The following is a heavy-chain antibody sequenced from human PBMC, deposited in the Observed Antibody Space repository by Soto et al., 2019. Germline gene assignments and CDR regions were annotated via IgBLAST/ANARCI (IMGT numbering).Heavy chain of an antibody. CDR3: ARVVSGSYLDY. CDR1: GGTITTGGHF. V-gene: IGHV4-31*03. J-gene: IGHJ4*02. D-gene: IGHD1-26*01. Sequence: QVQLQESGPGLVKASQTLSLTCTVSGGTITTGGHFWSGIGQYPGKGLEWIGYIYYSGTTHYNPSLKSRVTISIDTSKNQFSLNLSSVTAADTAVYYCARVVSGSYLDYWGQGTLVTVSS. CDR2: IYYSGTT.